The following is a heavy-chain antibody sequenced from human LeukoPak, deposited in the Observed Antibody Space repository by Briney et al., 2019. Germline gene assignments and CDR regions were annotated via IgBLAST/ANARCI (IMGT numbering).Heavy chain of an antibody. Sequence: ASVKVSCKASGGTFSSYAISWVRQAPGQGLEWMGRIIPIFGTANYAQKFQGRVTITTDESTSTAYMELSSLRSEDTAVYYCATGLVDTANDYWGQGTLVTVSS. CDR2: IIPIFGTA. D-gene: IGHD5-18*01. CDR1: GGTFSSYA. V-gene: IGHV1-69*05. CDR3: ATGLVDTANDY. J-gene: IGHJ4*02.